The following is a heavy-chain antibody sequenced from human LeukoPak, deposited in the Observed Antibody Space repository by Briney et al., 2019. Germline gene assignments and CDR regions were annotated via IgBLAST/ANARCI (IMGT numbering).Heavy chain of an antibody. J-gene: IGHJ3*02. Sequence: PSETLSLTCTVSGGSINNYYWSWIRKPPGKGLEWVGYIYDSETINYNPSLKSRVTISVDTSKNQFSLKLSSVNAADTAVYYCARDRYTSPPEGGAFDIWGQGTMVTVSS. CDR2: IYDSETI. V-gene: IGHV4-59*01. D-gene: IGHD3-16*02. CDR1: GGSINNYY. CDR3: ARDRYTSPPEGGAFDI.